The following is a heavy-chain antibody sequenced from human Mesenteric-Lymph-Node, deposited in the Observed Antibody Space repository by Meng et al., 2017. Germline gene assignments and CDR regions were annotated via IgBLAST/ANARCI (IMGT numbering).Heavy chain of an antibody. J-gene: IGHJ3*02. V-gene: IGHV4-34*01. Sequence: SETLSLTCTVSGGSISSYYWSWIRQPPGKGLEWIGEINHSGNTNYNPSLKSRVTISVDTSKNQFSLKLSSVTAADTAVYYCARVPTYSGSYFSYAFDIWGQGTMVT. CDR1: GGSISSYY. D-gene: IGHD1-26*01. CDR2: INHSGNT. CDR3: ARVPTYSGSYFSYAFDI.